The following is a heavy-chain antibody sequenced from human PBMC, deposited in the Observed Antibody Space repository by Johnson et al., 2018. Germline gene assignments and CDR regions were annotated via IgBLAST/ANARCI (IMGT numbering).Heavy chain of an antibody. Sequence: VQLVESGADVSKPGESLKISCEAYGYEFSDYWIGWVRQMPGKGLEWMGVIYPDDSDTTYSPSFQGHVTISADRSVSTVVLQWNRLKASDSAMYYCVRRGPPYDSRWYAAFDVWGQVKMVTVSA. J-gene: IGHJ3*01. CDR2: IYPDDSDT. CDR3: VRRGPPYDSRWYAAFDV. V-gene: IGHV5-51*01. CDR1: GYEFSDYW. D-gene: IGHD3-22*01.